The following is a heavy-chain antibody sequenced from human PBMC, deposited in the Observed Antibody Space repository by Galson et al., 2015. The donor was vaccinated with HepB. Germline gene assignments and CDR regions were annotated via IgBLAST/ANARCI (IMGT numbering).Heavy chain of an antibody. CDR3: ARESYSNSNFDY. D-gene: IGHD6-13*01. Sequence: SVKVSCKASGYTFISYGISWVRQAPGQGLEWMGWISGYNDNRNYAQKFQGRITMTTDTSTSTTYMELRSLRPDDTAVYYCARESYSNSNFDYWGQGTLVTVSS. CDR2: ISGYNDNR. V-gene: IGHV1-18*04. CDR1: GYTFISYG. J-gene: IGHJ4*02.